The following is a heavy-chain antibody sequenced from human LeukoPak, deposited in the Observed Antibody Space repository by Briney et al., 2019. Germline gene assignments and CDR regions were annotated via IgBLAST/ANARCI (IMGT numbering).Heavy chain of an antibody. Sequence: GGSLRLSCAASGFTFSRHSMNWVRQAPGKGLEWVSYISSSSSTIYYADSVKGRFTISRDNAKNSLYLQMTSLGAEDTAIYYCARDLKTSFDAFDIWGQGTMVTVSS. V-gene: IGHV3-48*01. J-gene: IGHJ3*02. CDR1: GFTFSRHS. CDR3: ARDLKTSFDAFDI. CDR2: ISSSSSTI.